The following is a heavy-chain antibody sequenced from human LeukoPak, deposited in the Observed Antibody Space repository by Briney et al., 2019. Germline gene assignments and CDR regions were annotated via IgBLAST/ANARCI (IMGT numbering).Heavy chain of an antibody. J-gene: IGHJ4*02. CDR3: ARDVVPAGLFDY. V-gene: IGHV1-18*01. CDR2: ISAYNGNT. CDR1: GYTFTSYG. Sequence: ASVKVSCKASGYTFTSYGISWVRQAPGQGLEWMGWISAYNGNTNYAQKLQGRVTMTADTSTSTAYMELRSLRSDDTAVYYCARDVVPAGLFDYWGQGTLVTVSS. D-gene: IGHD2-2*01.